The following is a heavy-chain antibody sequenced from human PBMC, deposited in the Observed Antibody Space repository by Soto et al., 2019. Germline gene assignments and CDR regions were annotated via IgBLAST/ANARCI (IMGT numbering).Heavy chain of an antibody. D-gene: IGHD3-22*01. Sequence: GGSLRLSCAASGFTFSSYDMHWVRQATGKGLEWVSAIGTAGDTYYPGSVKGRFTISRENAKNSLYLQMNSLRAEDTAVYYCARGDYYYDSSGYYNRNDDAFDIWGQGTMVTVSS. V-gene: IGHV3-13*01. CDR2: IGTAGDT. CDR1: GFTFSSYD. CDR3: ARGDYYYDSSGYYNRNDDAFDI. J-gene: IGHJ3*02.